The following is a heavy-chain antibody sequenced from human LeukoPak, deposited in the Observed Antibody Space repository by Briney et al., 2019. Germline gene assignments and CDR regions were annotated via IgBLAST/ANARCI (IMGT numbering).Heavy chain of an antibody. CDR2: IYSGGST. CDR3: ARGYSSGWYYFDY. V-gene: IGHV3-53*01. J-gene: IGHJ4*02. Sequence: GRSLRLSSAVSGLTVSSNYMRWVRQAPGKGLEWVSVIYSGGSTYYADSVKGRFTISRDNSKNTLNVQMNSLRAEDTAVYYCARGYSSGWYYFDYWGQGTPVTVSS. CDR1: GLTVSSNY. D-gene: IGHD6-19*01.